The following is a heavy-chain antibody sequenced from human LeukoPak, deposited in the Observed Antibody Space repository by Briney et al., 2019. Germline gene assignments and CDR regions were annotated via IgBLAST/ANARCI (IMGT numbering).Heavy chain of an antibody. Sequence: GGSLRLSCAASGFIFSSYSMNWVRQAPGKGLEWVSYISSSSSTMYYADSVKGRFSISRDNAKNSLYLQMNSLRAEDTAVYYCASSTGTTGYYFDYWGQGTLVTVSS. V-gene: IGHV3-48*01. D-gene: IGHD1-1*01. CDR1: GFIFSSYS. CDR3: ASSTGTTGYYFDY. CDR2: ISSSSSTM. J-gene: IGHJ4*02.